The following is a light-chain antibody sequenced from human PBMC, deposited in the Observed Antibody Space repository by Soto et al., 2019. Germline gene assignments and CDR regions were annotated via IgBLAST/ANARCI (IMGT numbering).Light chain of an antibody. CDR3: AACDDTLSGDWV. CDR1: ISNVGSNY. Sequence: QSVLSQSPSASGTPGQRVTISCSGSISNVGSNYVYWYQQLPGTAPKLLIYRDNQRPSGVPDRCSASKSGTSAYLAISGLRSEDEAVYYCAACDDTLSGDWVFGGGTKLTVL. J-gene: IGLJ3*02. V-gene: IGLV1-47*01. CDR2: RDN.